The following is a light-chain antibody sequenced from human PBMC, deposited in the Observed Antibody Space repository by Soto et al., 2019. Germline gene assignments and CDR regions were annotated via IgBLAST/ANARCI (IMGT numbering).Light chain of an antibody. CDR1: QRVSNN. J-gene: IGKJ1*01. CDR2: GPS. V-gene: IGKV3-15*01. Sequence: EIVVTQSPATLSVSPGERATLSCRASQRVSNNLAWYQQKPGQAPRLLIYGPSTRASGIPARFSGSGYGREFTLTISSLQSEDYGIYYCHQYNDWPPAFGQGTKLEIK. CDR3: HQYNDWPPA.